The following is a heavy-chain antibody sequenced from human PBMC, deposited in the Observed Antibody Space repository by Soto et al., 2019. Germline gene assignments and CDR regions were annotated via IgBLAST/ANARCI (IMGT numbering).Heavy chain of an antibody. Sequence: HVQLQESGPGLVKPSETLSLICTVSGDSISSYYWSWIRQPPGKGLEWIGFIYYTGSTNYNPCLKSRVTISVDTSKNQLSLKLSSVTAADTAGYYCARRAGAVPGRIDFWGQGTLVTVSS. J-gene: IGHJ4*02. D-gene: IGHD6-19*01. CDR3: ARRAGAVPGRIDF. CDR1: GDSISSYY. CDR2: IYYTGST. V-gene: IGHV4-59*08.